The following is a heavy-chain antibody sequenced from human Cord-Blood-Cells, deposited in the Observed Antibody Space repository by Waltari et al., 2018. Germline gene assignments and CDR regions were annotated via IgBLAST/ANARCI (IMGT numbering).Heavy chain of an antibody. CDR2: ISAYNGNT. CDR1: GYPFTSYG. J-gene: IGHJ4*02. D-gene: IGHD3-10*01. CDR3: ARVKGEVYYGSGSYDY. V-gene: IGHV1-18*01. Sequence: QVQLVQSGVEVKKPGASVKVSCKASGYPFTSYGISWVRQAPGQGLEWMGWISAYNGNTNYAQKLQGRVTMTTDTATSTAYMELRSLRSDDTAVYYCARVKGEVYYGSGSYDYWGQGTLVTVSS.